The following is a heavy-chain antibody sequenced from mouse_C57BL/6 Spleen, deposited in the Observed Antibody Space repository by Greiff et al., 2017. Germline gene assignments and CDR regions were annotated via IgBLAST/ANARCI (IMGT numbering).Heavy chain of an antibody. CDR3: ARTKVYYDYDFDY. V-gene: IGHV1-53*01. D-gene: IGHD2-4*01. CDR1: GYTFTSYW. CDR2: INPSNGGT. Sequence: QVQLQQPGTELVKPGASVKLSCKASGYTFTSYWMHWVKQRPGQGLEWIGNINPSNGGTNYNEKFNGKATLTVDKSSSTAYMQLSSLTSEDSAVYYCARTKVYYDYDFDYWGQGTTLTVSS. J-gene: IGHJ2*01.